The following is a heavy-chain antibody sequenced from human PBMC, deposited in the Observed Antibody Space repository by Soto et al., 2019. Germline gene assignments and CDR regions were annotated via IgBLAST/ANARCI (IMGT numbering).Heavy chain of an antibody. CDR2: IGGGGDDT. CDR3: ARTTSELGDDAFDI. D-gene: IGHD1-26*01. V-gene: IGHV3-23*01. Sequence: QLLESGGMLLQPGGSLRLSCAASGFIFSHYAMSWVRQAPGKGLEWVSGIGGGGDDTNYADSVKGRFTISRDNSKNTLYLQMNSLRAEDTAVYYCARTTSELGDDAFDIWGQGTMVTVSS. J-gene: IGHJ3*02. CDR1: GFIFSHYA.